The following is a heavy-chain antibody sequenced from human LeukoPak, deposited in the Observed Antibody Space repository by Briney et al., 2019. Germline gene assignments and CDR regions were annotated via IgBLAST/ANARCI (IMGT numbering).Heavy chain of an antibody. J-gene: IGHJ3*02. V-gene: IGHV1-2*06. CDR3: ARELDAFDI. CDR1: GGTFSSYA. CDR2: INPNSGGT. Sequence: ASVTVSCTASGGTFSSYAISWVRQAPGQGLEWMGRINPNSGGTNYAQKFQGRVTMTRDTSISTAYMELSRLRSDDTAVYYCARELDAFDIWGQGTMVTVSS.